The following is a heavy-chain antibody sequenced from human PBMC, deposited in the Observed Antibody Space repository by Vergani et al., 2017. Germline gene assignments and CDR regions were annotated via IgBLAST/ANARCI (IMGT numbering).Heavy chain of an antibody. CDR2: IKSKTDGGTT. CDR3: TTEITMVRGVDTDAFDI. D-gene: IGHD3-10*01. V-gene: IGHV3-15*01. CDR1: GFTFSNAW. Sequence: EVQLVESGGGLVKPGGSLRLSCAASGFTFSNAWMSWVRQAPGKGLEWVGRIKSKTDGGTTDYAAPVKGRFTISRDDSKNTRYLQMNSLKTEDTAVYYSTTEITMVRGVDTDAFDIWGQGTMVTVSS. J-gene: IGHJ3*02.